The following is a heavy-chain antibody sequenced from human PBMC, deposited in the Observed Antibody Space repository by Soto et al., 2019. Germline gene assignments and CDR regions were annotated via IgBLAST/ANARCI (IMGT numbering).Heavy chain of an antibody. D-gene: IGHD3-22*01. J-gene: IGHJ4*02. CDR2: IYYSGST. CDR3: ARVGYYYDISGYYYSYYFDY. V-gene: IGHV4-59*01. Sequence: SETLSLTCTVSGGSISSYYWSWIRQPPGKGLEWIGYIYYSGSTNYNPSLKSRVTISVDTSKNQFSLKLSSVTAADTAVYYCARVGYYYDISGYYYSYYFDYWGQGTLVTVSS. CDR1: GGSISSYY.